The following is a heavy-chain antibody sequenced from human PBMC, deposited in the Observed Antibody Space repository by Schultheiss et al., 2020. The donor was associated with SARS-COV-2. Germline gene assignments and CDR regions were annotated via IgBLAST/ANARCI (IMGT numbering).Heavy chain of an antibody. CDR2: ISWNSGSI. J-gene: IGHJ6*04. Sequence: GGSLRLSCAASGFTFDDYAMHWVRQAPGKGLEWVSGISWNSGSIGYVDSVKGRFTISRDNAKNSLYLQMNSLRAEGTAVYYCARDQRQQLDDHYYYYGMDVWGKGPTVTVSS. V-gene: IGHV3-9*01. CDR1: GFTFDDYA. CDR3: ARDQRQQLDDHYYYYGMDV. D-gene: IGHD6-13*01.